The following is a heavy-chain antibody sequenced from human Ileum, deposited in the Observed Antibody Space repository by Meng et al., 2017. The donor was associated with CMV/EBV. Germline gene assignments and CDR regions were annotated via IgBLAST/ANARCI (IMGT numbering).Heavy chain of an antibody. CDR2: IYWDDDK. CDR3: AHGSTRRTQRFDP. J-gene: IGHJ5*02. V-gene: IGHV2-5*02. CDR1: GFSPTTSGVG. Sequence: QITLKESGPTLVQPTQTLTLTCTFSGFSPTTSGVGVGWIRQPPGKALEWVALIYWDDDKRYSPSLKNRLIITKDTSKNQVVLTLTNVDPVDTGTYYCAHGSTRRTQRFDPWGQGILVTVSS. D-gene: IGHD2-2*01.